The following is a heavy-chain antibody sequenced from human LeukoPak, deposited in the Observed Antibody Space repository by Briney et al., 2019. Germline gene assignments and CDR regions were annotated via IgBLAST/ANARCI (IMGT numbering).Heavy chain of an antibody. V-gene: IGHV1-2*02. J-gene: IGHJ4*02. D-gene: IGHD1-26*01. CDR3: ARDYSGSYEWDY. CDR1: GYTFTGYY. Sequence: ASVKVSCKASGYTFTGYYMHWVRQAPGQGLEWMGWINPNSGGTNHAQKFQGRVTMTRDTSISTAYMELSRLRSDDTAVYYCARDYSGSYEWDYWGQGTLVTVSS. CDR2: INPNSGGT.